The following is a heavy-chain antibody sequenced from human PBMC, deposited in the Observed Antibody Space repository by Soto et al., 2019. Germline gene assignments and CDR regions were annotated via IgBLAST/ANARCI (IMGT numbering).Heavy chain of an antibody. CDR3: ARESHDILTGPPWVWYFDL. J-gene: IGHJ2*01. V-gene: IGHV4-34*01. CDR1: GGSFSGYY. D-gene: IGHD3-9*01. CDR2: INDRGSI. Sequence: QVQLQQWGAGPLRPLETLSLTCGVSGGSFSGYYWAWIRQSPGKGLEWIGEINDRGSINYNPSLKSRVSNSVDTSKNHYSRNLRSVTAADTAVYYCARESHDILTGPPWVWYFDLWGRGTLVTVSS.